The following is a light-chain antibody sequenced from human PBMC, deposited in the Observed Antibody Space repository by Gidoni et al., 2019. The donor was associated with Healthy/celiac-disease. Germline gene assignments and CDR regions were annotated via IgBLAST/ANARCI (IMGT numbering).Light chain of an antibody. CDR1: QGISSY. J-gene: IGKJ2*01. CDR2: AAS. Sequence: AIRITQSPSSLSASTGDRVTITCRASQGISSYLAWYQQKPGKAPKLRIYAASTLQSGVPSRFSGSGSGTDFTLTISCLQSEDFATYYCQQYYSYPMYTFXXXTKLEIK. V-gene: IGKV1-8*01. CDR3: QQYYSYPMYT.